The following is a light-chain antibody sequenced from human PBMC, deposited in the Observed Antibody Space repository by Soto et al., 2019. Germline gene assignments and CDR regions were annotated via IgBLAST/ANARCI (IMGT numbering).Light chain of an antibody. CDR1: QNIHNY. CDR2: AAS. CDR3: QQGNSIPFT. V-gene: IGKV1-39*01. Sequence: IQMTQSLSSLSASVGDRVTLTCRASQNIHNYLYLYQQTPGKAPQLLIYAASTLQSGVPSTFRGGGAGTYFTLTISMQPPENLATYYRQQGNSIPFTFGQGTRLE. J-gene: IGKJ5*01.